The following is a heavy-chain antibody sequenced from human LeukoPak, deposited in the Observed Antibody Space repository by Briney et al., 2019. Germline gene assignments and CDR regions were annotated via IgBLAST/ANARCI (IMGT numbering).Heavy chain of an antibody. CDR2: IYHSGST. V-gene: IGHV4-59*12. CDR3: ARHPSATYYYDSSGSTGAFDI. Sequence: SETLSLTCTVSGGSISSYYWSWIRQPPGKGLEWIGYIYHSGSTYYNPSLKSRVTISVDRSKNQFSLKLSSVTAADTAVYYCARHPSATYYYDSSGSTGAFDIWGQGTMVTVSS. D-gene: IGHD3-22*01. J-gene: IGHJ3*02. CDR1: GGSISSYY.